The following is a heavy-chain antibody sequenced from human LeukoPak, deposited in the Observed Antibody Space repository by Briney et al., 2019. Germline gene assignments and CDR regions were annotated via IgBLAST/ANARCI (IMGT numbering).Heavy chain of an antibody. Sequence: PSETLSLTCTVSGGSISSSSYYWGWIRQPPGKGLEWIGSIYYSGGTYYNPSLKSRFTISVDTSKNQFSLKLSSVTAADTAVYYCARQGITIFGPFDPWGQGTLVTVSS. V-gene: IGHV4-39*01. D-gene: IGHD3-3*01. J-gene: IGHJ5*02. CDR2: IYYSGGT. CDR1: GGSISSSSYY. CDR3: ARQGITIFGPFDP.